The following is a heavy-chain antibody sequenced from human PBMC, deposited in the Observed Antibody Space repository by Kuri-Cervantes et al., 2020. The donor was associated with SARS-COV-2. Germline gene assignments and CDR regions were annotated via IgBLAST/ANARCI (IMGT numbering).Heavy chain of an antibody. J-gene: IGHJ4*02. D-gene: IGHD2-2*02. Sequence: SETLSLTCTVSGDSISSYYWSWIRQPPGKGLEWIGEINHSGSTNYNPSLKSRVTISVDTSKNQFSLKLSSVTAADTAVYYCAGESSPEPQGYGYCSCTSCYRFDYWGQGTLVTVSS. V-gene: IGHV4-34*01. CDR2: INHSGST. CDR3: AGESSPEPQGYGYCSCTSCYRFDY. CDR1: GDSISSYY.